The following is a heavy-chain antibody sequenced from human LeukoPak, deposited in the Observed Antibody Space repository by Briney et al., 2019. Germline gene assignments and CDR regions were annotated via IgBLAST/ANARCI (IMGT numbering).Heavy chain of an antibody. CDR2: INGGNGNT. Sequence: ASVKVSCKTSGYNFTSYAMHWLRQAPGQRLEWMGWINGGNGNTKYSQQFQGRVTMTRDTSISTAYMELSSLTSDDTAVYYCARGGYRDAFDIWGQGTMVTVSS. CDR1: GYNFTSYA. J-gene: IGHJ3*02. D-gene: IGHD3-22*01. V-gene: IGHV1-3*01. CDR3: ARGGYRDAFDI.